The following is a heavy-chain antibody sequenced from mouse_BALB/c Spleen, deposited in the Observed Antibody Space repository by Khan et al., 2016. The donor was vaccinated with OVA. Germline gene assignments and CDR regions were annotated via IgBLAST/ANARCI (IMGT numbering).Heavy chain of an antibody. CDR1: GYSITSDYA. CDR2: ISYSGST. D-gene: IGHD1-1*01. J-gene: IGHJ2*01. Sequence: EVQLQESGPGLVKPSQSLSLTCTVTGYSITSDYAWNWIRQFPGNKLEWMGYISYSGSTSYNPSLKSRISITPDTSQNQSFLQLNSVTTEDTAAYYGGRGYYGSSYFDYWGQGTTLAVSS. CDR3: GRGYYGSSYFDY. V-gene: IGHV3-2*02.